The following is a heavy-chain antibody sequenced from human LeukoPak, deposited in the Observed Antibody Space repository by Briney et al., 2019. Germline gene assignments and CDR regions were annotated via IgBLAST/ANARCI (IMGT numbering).Heavy chain of an antibody. Sequence: GGSLRLSCAASEFTFSSYAMSWVRQAPGKGLEWVSAISGSGGSTYYADSVKGRFTISRDNSKNTLYLQMNSLRAEDTAVYYCAKSKNYYYYYGMDVWGQGTTVTVSS. CDR2: ISGSGGST. V-gene: IGHV3-23*01. J-gene: IGHJ6*02. CDR1: EFTFSSYA. CDR3: AKSKNYYYYYGMDV.